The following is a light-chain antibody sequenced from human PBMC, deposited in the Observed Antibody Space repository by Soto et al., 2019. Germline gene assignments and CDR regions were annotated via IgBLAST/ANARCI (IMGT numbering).Light chain of an antibody. CDR2: GAS. J-gene: IGKJ1*01. Sequence: EIVLAQSPDAQSLSPGERATLSCRASQSVGSSYLAWYQQKPGQAPRLLIYGASSRATGIPDRFSGSGSGTDFTLTISRLEPEDFAVYYCQQYGSSPPWTFGQGTKVDIK. V-gene: IGKV3-20*01. CDR3: QQYGSSPPWT. CDR1: QSVGSSY.